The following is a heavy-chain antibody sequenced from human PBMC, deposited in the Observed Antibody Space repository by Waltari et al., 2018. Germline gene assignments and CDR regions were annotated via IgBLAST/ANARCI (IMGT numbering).Heavy chain of an antibody. J-gene: IGHJ6*02. CDR3: AADREYGDYGV. Sequence: QMQLVQSGPEVKKPGTSGKVSCKASGFTFPSSALQRGRQARGQRLEWIGWIVVGSGNTKYAQKFQERVTITRDMSTSTAYMELSSLRSEDTAVYYCAADREYGDYGVWGQGTTVTVSS. CDR1: GFTFPSSA. V-gene: IGHV1-58*01. D-gene: IGHD4-17*01. CDR2: IVVGSGNT.